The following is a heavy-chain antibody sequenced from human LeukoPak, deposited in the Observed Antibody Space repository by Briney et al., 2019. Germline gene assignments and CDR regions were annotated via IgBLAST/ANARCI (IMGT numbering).Heavy chain of an antibody. CDR2: ISSSSSTI. Sequence: GGSLRLSCAASGFTFSSYSMNWVRQAPGKGLEWVSYISSSSSTIYYADSVKGRFTISRDNSKNTLYLQMNSLRAEDTAVYYCARGRGYSGYGLYYFDYWGQGTLVTVSS. V-gene: IGHV3-48*01. CDR3: ARGRGYSGYGLYYFDY. CDR1: GFTFSSYS. D-gene: IGHD5-12*01. J-gene: IGHJ4*02.